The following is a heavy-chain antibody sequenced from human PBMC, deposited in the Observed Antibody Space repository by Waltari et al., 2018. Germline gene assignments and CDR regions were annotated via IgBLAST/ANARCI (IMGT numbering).Heavy chain of an antibody. D-gene: IGHD4-17*01. CDR1: GFTFSSYG. CDR2: IWYDGSNK. CDR3: ARDGGDYEGFDY. Sequence: QVQLVESGGGVVQPGRSLRLSCAASGFTFSSYGMHWVRQAPGKGLEWVAVIWYDGSNKYYADSVKGRFTISRDNSKNTLYLQMNSLRAEDTAVYYCARDGGDYEGFDYWGQEPWSPSPQ. J-gene: IGHJ4*01. V-gene: IGHV3-33*01.